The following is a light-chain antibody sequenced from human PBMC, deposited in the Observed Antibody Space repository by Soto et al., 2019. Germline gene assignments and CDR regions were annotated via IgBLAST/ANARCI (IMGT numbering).Light chain of an antibody. J-gene: IGKJ2*01. CDR2: SAS. CDR1: QSVNSRF. V-gene: IGKV3-20*01. Sequence: ELVLTQSPCPLSLSPVASATLSCRASQSVNSRFLAWSQHKPIQAPRLLIYSASTMYSGIPDRFSGSTSWTDFTLTISSLQPEYVAVYYDQRYCDSPPNTIGQGTKLEIK. CDR3: QRYCDSPPNT.